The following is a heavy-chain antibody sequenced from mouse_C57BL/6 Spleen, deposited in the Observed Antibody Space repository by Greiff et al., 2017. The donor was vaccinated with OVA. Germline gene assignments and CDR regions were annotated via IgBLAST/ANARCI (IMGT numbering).Heavy chain of an antibody. V-gene: IGHV1-62-3*01. CDR3: ARSPQLGRDYAMDY. CDR2: IDPNSGGT. D-gene: IGHD4-1*02. CDR1: GYTFTSYW. Sequence: VQLQQPGAELVKPGASVKLSCKASGYTFTSYWMHWVKQRPGRGLEWIGRIDPNSGGTKYNEKFKSKATLTVDKPSSTAYMQLSSLTYEDSAVYYCARSPQLGRDYAMDYWGQGTSVTVSS. J-gene: IGHJ4*01.